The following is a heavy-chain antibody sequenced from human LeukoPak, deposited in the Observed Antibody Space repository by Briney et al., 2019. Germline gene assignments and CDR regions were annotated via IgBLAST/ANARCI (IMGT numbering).Heavy chain of an antibody. CDR2: IIPIFGTA. CDR1: GGTFSSYA. J-gene: IGHJ5*02. Sequence: SVTASCKASGGTFSSYAISWVRQAPGQGLEWMGGIIPIFGTANYAQKFQGRVTITADESTSTAYMELSSLRSEDTAVYYCARDRLSVSPGQRMNWFDPWGRGTLVTVSS. D-gene: IGHD1-1*01. V-gene: IGHV1-69*01. CDR3: ARDRLSVSPGQRMNWFDP.